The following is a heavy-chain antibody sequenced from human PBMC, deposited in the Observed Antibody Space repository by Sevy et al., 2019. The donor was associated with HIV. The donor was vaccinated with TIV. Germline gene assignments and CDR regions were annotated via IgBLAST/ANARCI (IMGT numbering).Heavy chain of an antibody. CDR3: AREGAAAGDYYYYGMDV. D-gene: IGHD6-13*01. V-gene: IGHV4-4*07. CDR1: GGSISSYY. CDR2: IYTSGST. Sequence: SETLSLTCTVSGGSISSYYWSWIRQPAGKGLEWIGRIYTSGSTNYNPSLKDRVTMSVDTSKNQFSLKLSSVTAADTAVYYCAREGAAAGDYYYYGMDVWGHGTTVTVSS. J-gene: IGHJ6*02.